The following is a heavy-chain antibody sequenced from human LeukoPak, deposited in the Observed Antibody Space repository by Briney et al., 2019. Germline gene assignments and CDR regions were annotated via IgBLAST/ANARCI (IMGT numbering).Heavy chain of an antibody. CDR1: GFTFSTYW. D-gene: IGHD5-18*01. CDR3: ARTFGNNYGDY. J-gene: IGHJ4*01. CDR2: INVDGSIT. V-gene: IGHV3-74*01. Sequence: GRSLRLSCAASGFTFSTYWMHWVRQAPGKGLVWVSRINVDGSITTYADSVKGRFTISRDNAKNTLYLQMNSLRGEDTAMYYCARTFGNNYGDYWGHGTLVTVSS.